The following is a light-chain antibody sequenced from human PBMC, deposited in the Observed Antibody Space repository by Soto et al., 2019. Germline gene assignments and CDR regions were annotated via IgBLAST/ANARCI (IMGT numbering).Light chain of an antibody. CDR1: RSLFYSPHNKSY. CDR2: WAS. J-gene: IGKJ2*01. Sequence: DIVMTQSPDSLAVSLGERATINCTSGRSLFYSPHNKSYLAWYQQKVGQPPQMLIYWASTRESGVPDRFRGSVSGPDFTLTISSLQADDVAVYYCQLYYRAPRTFGQGTKVE. CDR3: QLYYRAPRT. V-gene: IGKV4-1*01.